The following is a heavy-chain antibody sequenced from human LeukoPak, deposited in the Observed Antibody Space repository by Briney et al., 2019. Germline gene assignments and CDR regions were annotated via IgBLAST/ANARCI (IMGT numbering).Heavy chain of an antibody. J-gene: IGHJ4*02. CDR3: AKVHDFWSGYSFDY. CDR1: GGSLSSSF. V-gene: IGHV4-59*01. D-gene: IGHD3-3*01. Sequence: SETLSLTCTVSGGSLSSSFWSWIRQPPGKGLEWIGYIYYTGNTNYNPSLKSRVTISVDTSKNQFSLEMTSVTAADTAVYYCAKVHDFWSGYSFDYWGQGSLVTVSS. CDR2: IYYTGNT.